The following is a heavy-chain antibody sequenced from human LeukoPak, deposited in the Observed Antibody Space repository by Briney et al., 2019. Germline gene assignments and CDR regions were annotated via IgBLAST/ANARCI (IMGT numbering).Heavy chain of an antibody. V-gene: IGHV3-23*01. J-gene: IGHJ4*02. Sequence: PGGSLRLSCAASGFTFSIYAMSWVRQAPGKGLEWVSAITGSGSSTYYADSVKGRFTISRDNSENTLYLQTNSLRVEDTAVYYCAKDRSGTTSDSCSQGTLVTVSS. CDR3: AKDRSGTTSDS. CDR2: ITGSGSST. CDR1: GFTFSIYA. D-gene: IGHD1-1*01.